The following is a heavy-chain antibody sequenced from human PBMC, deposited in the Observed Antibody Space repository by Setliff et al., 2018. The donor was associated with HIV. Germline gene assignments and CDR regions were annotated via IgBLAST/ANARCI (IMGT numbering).Heavy chain of an antibody. Sequence: LSLSCAASGFSFSSYSMNWVRQAPGKGLEWIAYINTATVTTTVYYADSVKGRFTVSRDNAKNSLFLDMNSLRDDDSAVYYCARVGRIYYFEHWGQGTVVTVSS. CDR3: ARVGRIYYFEH. D-gene: IGHD1-26*01. CDR2: INTATVTTT. CDR1: GFSFSSYS. J-gene: IGHJ4*02. V-gene: IGHV3-48*02.